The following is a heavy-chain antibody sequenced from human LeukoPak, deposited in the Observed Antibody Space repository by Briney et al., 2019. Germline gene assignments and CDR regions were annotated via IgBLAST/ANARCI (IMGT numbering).Heavy chain of an antibody. Sequence: GGSLRLSCAASGFTFSNYGMSWVRQAPGKGLEWLSYISSTSRTIYYAESVKGRFTASRDNAKNSLYLQMNSLRDEDTAVYYCAGGFRSGFGEIFWGQGTLVTVSS. D-gene: IGHD3-10*01. V-gene: IGHV3-48*02. CDR3: AGGFRSGFGEIF. CDR1: GFTFSNYG. J-gene: IGHJ4*02. CDR2: ISSTSRTI.